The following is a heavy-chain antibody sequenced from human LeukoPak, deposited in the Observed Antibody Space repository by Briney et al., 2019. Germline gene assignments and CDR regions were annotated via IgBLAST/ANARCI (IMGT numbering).Heavy chain of an antibody. D-gene: IGHD5-18*01. CDR1: GGTFSSYA. CDR2: IIPIFGTA. CDR3: ARDLYSYGTFDY. J-gene: IGHJ4*02. V-gene: IGHV1-69*13. Sequence: GASVKVSCEASGGTFSSYAISWVRQAPGQGLEWMGGIIPIFGTANYAQKFQGRVTITADESTSTAYMELSSLRSEDTAVYYCARDLYSYGTFDYWGQGTLVTVSS.